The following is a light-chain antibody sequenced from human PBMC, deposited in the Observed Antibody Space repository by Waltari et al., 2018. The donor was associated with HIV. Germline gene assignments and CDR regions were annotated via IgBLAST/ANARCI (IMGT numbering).Light chain of an antibody. J-gene: IGKJ1*01. CDR1: QSVSGY. CDR2: GAS. Sequence: DIQLPQSPSSLSASVGDRVTLTCRASQSVSGYLNWYQQKPGTAPRLLIYGASSLQSGVPSRFIGSGSGTDFTLTISSLQPEDFATYYCQQSYSTPRTFGQGTTVDI. CDR3: QQSYSTPRT. V-gene: IGKV1-39*01.